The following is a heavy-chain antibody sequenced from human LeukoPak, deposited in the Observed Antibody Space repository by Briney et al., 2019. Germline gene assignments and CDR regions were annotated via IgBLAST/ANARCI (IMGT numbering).Heavy chain of an antibody. CDR2: INTDGRIT. V-gene: IGHV3-64*02. CDR1: GFSFRNYA. D-gene: IGHD1-26*01. Sequence: GGSLRLSCVASGFSFRNYAIHWVRQAPGKGLESVSVINTDGRITYYADSVKGRFTISRDNSKNTVYLQMGSLRGEDMAVYYCTRDGGSFCDFDYWGQGALVTVSS. CDR3: TRDGGSFCDFDY. J-gene: IGHJ4*02.